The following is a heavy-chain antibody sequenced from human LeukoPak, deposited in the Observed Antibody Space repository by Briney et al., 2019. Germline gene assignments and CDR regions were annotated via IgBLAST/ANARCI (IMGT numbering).Heavy chain of an antibody. V-gene: IGHV4-34*01. CDR2: INHSGST. D-gene: IGHD6-13*01. CDR1: GGSFSGYY. CDR3: ARKGRQQLST. J-gene: IGHJ5*02. Sequence: PPETLPLTCAVYGGSFSGYYWSWIRQPPGKGLEWIGEINHSGSTNYNPSLKSRVTISVDTSKNQFSLKLSSVTAADTAVYYCARKGRQQLSTWGQGTLVTVSS.